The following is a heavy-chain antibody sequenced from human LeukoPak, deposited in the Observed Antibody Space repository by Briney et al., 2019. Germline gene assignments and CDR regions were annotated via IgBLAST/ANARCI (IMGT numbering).Heavy chain of an antibody. CDR2: ISYDGITE. CDR3: AKDTMVRGDNFYYMDV. J-gene: IGHJ6*03. CDR1: GFAFSSSA. V-gene: IGHV3-30*04. Sequence: GGSLRLSCEASGFAFSSSAMHWVRQAPGKGLEWVSLISYDGITEDYSDSVKGRFTISRDNFKNTLFLQMHSLRPEDTASYFCAKDTMVRGDNFYYMDVWGKGTTVTVSS. D-gene: IGHD3-10*01.